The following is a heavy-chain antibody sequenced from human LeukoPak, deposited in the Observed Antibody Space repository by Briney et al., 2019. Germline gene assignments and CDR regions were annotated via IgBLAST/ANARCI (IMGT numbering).Heavy chain of an antibody. D-gene: IGHD3-3*01. Sequence: SETLSLTCTVSGGSISSGGYYWSWIRQRPGKGRGWFGYIYYSGSTYYNPTLKRRVTVSVDTPQNQFSLKLSSVTAADTAVYYCARGLRGFWSGYYTRDYYYYMDVWGKGTTVTVSS. CDR2: IYYSGST. CDR3: ARGLRGFWSGYYTRDYYYYMDV. J-gene: IGHJ6*03. V-gene: IGHV4-31*03. CDR1: GGSISSGGYY.